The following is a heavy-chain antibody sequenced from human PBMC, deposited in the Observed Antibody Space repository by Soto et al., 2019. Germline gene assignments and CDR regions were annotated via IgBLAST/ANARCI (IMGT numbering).Heavy chain of an antibody. CDR2: ISKSDYT. D-gene: IGHD2-2*01. CDR3: AREDSIIIPAVSDF. Sequence: SLRLSCTVSGFAFNNYGINWVRQAPGKGLEWVSSISKSDYTYYSDSVTGRFTISRDNAKNSVSLQMNTLRVEDTAVYYCAREDSIIIPAVSDFWGQGTLVTVSS. CDR1: GFAFNNYG. V-gene: IGHV3-21*01. J-gene: IGHJ4*02.